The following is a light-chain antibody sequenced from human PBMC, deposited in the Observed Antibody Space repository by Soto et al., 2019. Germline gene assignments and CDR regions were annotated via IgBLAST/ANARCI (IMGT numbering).Light chain of an antibody. CDR1: QSVSSN. V-gene: IGKV3-15*01. Sequence: EIGMTQSPATLSVSPGERATLSCRASQSVSSNLAWYQQKPGQAPRLLIYGASTRATGISARFSGSRSGTEFTLTISSLPSEDVAVYYCQQYNNWPPTFGQGTRLEIK. CDR2: GAS. CDR3: QQYNNWPPT. J-gene: IGKJ5*01.